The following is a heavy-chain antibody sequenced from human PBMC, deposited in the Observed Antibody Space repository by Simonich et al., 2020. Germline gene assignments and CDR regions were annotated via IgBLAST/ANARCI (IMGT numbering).Heavy chain of an antibody. CDR2: IHPGHSDT. V-gene: IGHV5-51*03. J-gene: IGHJ4*02. CDR3: VRPDSGYDYFDY. Sequence: EVQLVQSGAEVKNPGESLKISCKGSGYSFTSYGNGCVRQMPGKGLEWVEIIHPGHSDTRDRPSFQGQGTISADKSISTAYLQWSSLKASDTAMYYCVRPDSGYDYFDYWGQGTLVTVSS. D-gene: IGHD5-12*01. CDR1: GYSFTSYG.